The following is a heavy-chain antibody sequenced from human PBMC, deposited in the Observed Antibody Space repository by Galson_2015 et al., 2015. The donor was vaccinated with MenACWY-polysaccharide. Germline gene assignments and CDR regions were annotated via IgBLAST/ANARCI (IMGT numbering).Heavy chain of an antibody. J-gene: IGHJ6*02. CDR1: AFTLSSYW. V-gene: IGHV3-7*01. CDR2: IKQDGSEK. D-gene: IGHD3-10*01. CDR3: ARGGGMDV. Sequence: SLRLSCAASAFTLSSYWMTWVRQAPGKGLEWVAKIKQDGSEKYSVDSVKGRFTISRDNAKNSLYLQMNSLRAEDTAVYYCARGGGMDVWGQGTTVTVSS.